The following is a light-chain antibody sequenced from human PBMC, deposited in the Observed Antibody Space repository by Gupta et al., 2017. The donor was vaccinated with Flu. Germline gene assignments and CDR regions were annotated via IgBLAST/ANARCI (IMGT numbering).Light chain of an antibody. V-gene: IGKV1-5*03. CDR1: QSISNW. CDR2: KAS. Sequence: DIQMTQSPSTLSASVGDRVTITCRASQSISNWLAWYQQKPGKAPKLLIYKASNLESGVPSTFSGSGSGTXFTLIIXSLQPDDFATYYCQQDSNYSITFGXGTKVEI. CDR3: QQDSNYSIT. J-gene: IGKJ4*01.